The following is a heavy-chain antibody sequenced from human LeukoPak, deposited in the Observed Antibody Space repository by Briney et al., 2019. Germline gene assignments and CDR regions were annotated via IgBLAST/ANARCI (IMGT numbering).Heavy chain of an antibody. CDR1: GFPFSRSA. J-gene: IGHJ4*02. D-gene: IGHD3-22*01. V-gene: IGHV3-23*01. CDR3: AKDGLYYDGSEHVYYFDS. CDR2: IIYSGGAT. Sequence: GGPLRLSCAASGFPFSRSAMTWVRPGPGTGLEFVASIIYSGGATYYADSVKGPCTHSRDNSKNTLYLQMNSLRAEDTALYYCAKDGLYYDGSEHVYYFDSWGQGTLVTVSS.